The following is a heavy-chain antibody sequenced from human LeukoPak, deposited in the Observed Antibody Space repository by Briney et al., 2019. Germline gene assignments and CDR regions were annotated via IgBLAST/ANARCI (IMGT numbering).Heavy chain of an antibody. CDR2: IYYSGST. Sequence: SETLSLTCTVSGGSLSSYYWSWIRQPPGKGLEWIGYIYYSGSTNYNPSLKSRVTISVDTSKNQFSLKLSSVTAADTAVYYCARIGFRYDSSGYQHNWFDPWGQGTLVTVSS. CDR1: GGSLSSYY. D-gene: IGHD3-22*01. J-gene: IGHJ5*02. CDR3: ARIGFRYDSSGYQHNWFDP. V-gene: IGHV4-59*01.